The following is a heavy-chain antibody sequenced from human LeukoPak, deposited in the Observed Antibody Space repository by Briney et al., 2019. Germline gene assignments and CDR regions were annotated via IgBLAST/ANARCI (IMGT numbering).Heavy chain of an antibody. CDR2: ISGSGVST. CDR3: AKGTRGGSSGYYYRPFYCYGMDV. J-gene: IGHJ6*02. Sequence: GGSLRLPCAASGFTFSSYAMSWVRQAPGKGLEWVSAISGSGVSTYYADSVKGRFTISRDNSKNTLYLQLNSLRAEDTAVYYCAKGTRGGSSGYYYRPFYCYGMDVWGQGTTVTVSS. D-gene: IGHD3-22*01. CDR1: GFTFSSYA. V-gene: IGHV3-23*01.